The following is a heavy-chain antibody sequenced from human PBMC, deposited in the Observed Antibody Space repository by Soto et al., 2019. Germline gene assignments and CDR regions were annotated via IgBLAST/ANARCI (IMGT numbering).Heavy chain of an antibody. CDR2: IKQDGSEK. CDR1: GFTFSSYA. Sequence: EVQLLESGGGLVQPGGSLRLSCAASGFTFSSYAMSWVRQAPGKGLEWVANIKQDGSEKYYVDSVKGRFTISRDNAKNSLYLQMNSLRAEDTAVYYCARDGYYDYVWGSYRLYGMDVWGQGTTVTVSS. D-gene: IGHD3-16*02. CDR3: ARDGYYDYVWGSYRLYGMDV. J-gene: IGHJ6*02. V-gene: IGHV3-7*03.